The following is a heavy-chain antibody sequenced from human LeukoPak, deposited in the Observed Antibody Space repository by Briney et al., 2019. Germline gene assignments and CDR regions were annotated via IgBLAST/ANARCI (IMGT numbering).Heavy chain of an antibody. CDR2: IYYSGST. D-gene: IGHD2-15*01. V-gene: IGHV4-59*08. Sequence: PSETLSLTCTVSGGSISSYYWSWIRQPPGKGLEWIGYIYYSGSTNYNPSLKSRVTISVDTSKNQFSLKLSSVTAADTAVYYCASSGYCSGGSCYSGRWFDPWGQGTLVTVSS. J-gene: IGHJ5*02. CDR1: GGSISSYY. CDR3: ASSGYCSGGSCYSGRWFDP.